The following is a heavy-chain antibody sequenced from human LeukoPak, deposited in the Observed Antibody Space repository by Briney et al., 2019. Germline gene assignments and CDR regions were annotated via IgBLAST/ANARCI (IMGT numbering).Heavy chain of an antibody. CDR1: GGSISSGGYY. Sequence: PSQTLSLTCTVSGGSISSGGYYWSWIRQHPGKGLEWIGYIYYSGSTYYNPSLKSRVTISVDTSKNQFSLKLSSVTAADTAVYYCARDSGIFQDKRYYYYGMDVWGQGTTVTVSS. V-gene: IGHV4-31*03. J-gene: IGHJ6*02. D-gene: IGHD3-10*01. CDR2: IYYSGST. CDR3: ARDSGIFQDKRYYYYGMDV.